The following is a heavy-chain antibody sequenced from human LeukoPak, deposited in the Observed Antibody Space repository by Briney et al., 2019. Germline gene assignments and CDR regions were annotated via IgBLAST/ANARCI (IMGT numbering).Heavy chain of an antibody. V-gene: IGHV3-23*01. Sequence: GGSLRLSCAASGFTFSMYSMAWVRQAPGKGLEWVSVINDRGGYRQDADSVKGRFTISRDNSQNTLFLQMNSLRAEDTAVYYCVRERDRGIEVADAFDYWGQGTLVTVSS. J-gene: IGHJ4*02. CDR1: GFTFSMYS. CDR2: INDRGGYR. D-gene: IGHD6-19*01. CDR3: VRERDRGIEVADAFDY.